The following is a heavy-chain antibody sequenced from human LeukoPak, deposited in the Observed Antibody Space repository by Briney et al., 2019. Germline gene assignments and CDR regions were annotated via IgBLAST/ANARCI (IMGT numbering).Heavy chain of an antibody. CDR3: ARGPGFGELLPSVPLLDY. CDR2: INHSGST. J-gene: IGHJ4*02. V-gene: IGHV4-34*01. CDR1: GGSFSGYY. Sequence: PSETLSLTCAVYGGSFSGYYWSWIRQPPGKGLEWIGEINHSGSTNYNPSLKSRVTISVDTSKNQFSLKLSSVTAADTAVYYCARGPGFGELLPSVPLLDYWGQGTLVTVSS. D-gene: IGHD3-10*01.